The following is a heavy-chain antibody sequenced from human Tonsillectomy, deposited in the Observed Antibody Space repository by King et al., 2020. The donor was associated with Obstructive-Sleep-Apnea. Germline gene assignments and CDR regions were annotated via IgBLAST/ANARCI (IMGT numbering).Heavy chain of an antibody. CDR1: GFIFSGYA. Sequence: VQLVESGGGVVQPGKSLRLSCVISGFIFSGYAMHWVRQAPGMGLEWVAVISFDGYNKYYADSVRGRFTISRDNSKNTLYLQMSSLRAEDTALYYCAREGSGTYYNVNLDYWGQGTLVTVSP. CDR3: AREGSGTYYNVNLDY. CDR2: ISFDGYNK. V-gene: IGHV3-30-3*01. D-gene: IGHD3-10*01. J-gene: IGHJ4*02.